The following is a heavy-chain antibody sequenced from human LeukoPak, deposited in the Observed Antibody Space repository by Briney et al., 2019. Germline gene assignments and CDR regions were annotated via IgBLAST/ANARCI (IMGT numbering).Heavy chain of an antibody. Sequence: PSETLSLTCTVSGGSISSYYWSWIRQPPGKGLEWIGTVYYTGNTYYNPSLKSRVAISVDTSKNQFSLQLTSMTAADTAVYYCARLRAMAGHRGGFDFWGRGTMVTVSS. D-gene: IGHD6-19*01. CDR2: VYYTGNT. J-gene: IGHJ3*01. CDR1: GGSISSYY. CDR3: ARLRAMAGHRGGFDF. V-gene: IGHV4-59*04.